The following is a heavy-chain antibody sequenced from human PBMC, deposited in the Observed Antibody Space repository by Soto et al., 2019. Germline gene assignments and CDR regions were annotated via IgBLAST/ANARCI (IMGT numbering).Heavy chain of an antibody. CDR2: ISGSGGST. Sequence: GGSLRLSCAASGFTFSSYAMSWVRQAPGKGLEWVSAISGSGGSTYYTDSVKGRFTISRDNSKNTLYLQMNSLRAEDTAVYYCAKDPLHYDFWSGYFDYWGQGTLVTVSS. V-gene: IGHV3-23*01. CDR1: GFTFSSYA. CDR3: AKDPLHYDFWSGYFDY. D-gene: IGHD3-3*01. J-gene: IGHJ4*02.